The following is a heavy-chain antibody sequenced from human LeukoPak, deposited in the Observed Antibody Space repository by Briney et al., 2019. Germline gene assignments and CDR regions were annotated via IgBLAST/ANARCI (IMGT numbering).Heavy chain of an antibody. CDR3: ARGCCSMVRGVIRRFDP. V-gene: IGHV4-34*01. J-gene: IGHJ5*02. Sequence: PGGSLRLSCAASGFTFNSYTINWVRQPPGKGLEWIGEINHSGSTNYNPSLKSRVTISVDTSKNQFSLKLSSVTAADTAVYYCARGCCSMVRGVIRRFDPWGQGTLVTVSS. CDR2: INHSGST. CDR1: GFTFNSYT. D-gene: IGHD3-10*01.